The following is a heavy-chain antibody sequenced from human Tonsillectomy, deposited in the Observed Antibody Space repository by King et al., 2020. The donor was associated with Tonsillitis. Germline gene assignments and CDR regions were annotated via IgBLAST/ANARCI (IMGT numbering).Heavy chain of an antibody. CDR3: ATHRGSYGDYTY. CDR1: GGTFSSYA. V-gene: IGHV1-69*09. Sequence: VQLVQSGAEVKKPGSSVKVSCKASGGTFSSYAISWVRQAPGQGLEWMGRIIPILGIANYAQKFQGRVTITADKSTSTAYMELSSLRSEDTAVYDCATHRGSYGDYTYWGQGTLVTVSS. J-gene: IGHJ4*02. D-gene: IGHD4-17*01. CDR2: IIPILGIA.